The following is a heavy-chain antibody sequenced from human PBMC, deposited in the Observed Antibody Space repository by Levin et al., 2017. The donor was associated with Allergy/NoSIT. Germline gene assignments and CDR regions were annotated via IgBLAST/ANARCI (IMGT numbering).Heavy chain of an antibody. V-gene: IGHV1-2*02. J-gene: IGHJ4*02. D-gene: IGHD3-22*01. CDR1: GYTFTGYY. Sequence: ASVKVSCKASGYTFTGYYMHWVRQAPGQGLEWMGWINPNSGGTNYAQKFQGRVTMTRDTSISTAYMELSRLRSDDTAVYYCARDTYYYDSSGFLDYWGQGTLVTVSS. CDR3: ARDTYYYDSSGFLDY. CDR2: INPNSGGT.